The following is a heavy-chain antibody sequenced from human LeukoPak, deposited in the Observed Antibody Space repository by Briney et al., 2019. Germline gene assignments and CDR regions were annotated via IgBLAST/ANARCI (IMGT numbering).Heavy chain of an antibody. Sequence: SETLSLTCTVSGGSISSSRYYWGWVRQPPGKGLEWIGSIYYSGTTYNNPSLKSRVTISVDTSKNQSSLNLSSVTAADTTVYYCARLVTGYSSGWYPYYFDYWGQGTLVTVSS. J-gene: IGHJ4*02. CDR3: ARLVTGYSSGWYPYYFDY. CDR1: GGSISSSRYY. D-gene: IGHD6-19*01. CDR2: IYYSGTT. V-gene: IGHV4-39*01.